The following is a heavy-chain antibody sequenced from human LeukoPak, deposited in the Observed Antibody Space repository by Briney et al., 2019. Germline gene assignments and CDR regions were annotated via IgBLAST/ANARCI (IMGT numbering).Heavy chain of an antibody. D-gene: IGHD6-19*01. CDR1: GYTFTSYD. J-gene: IGHJ5*02. Sequence: ASVKVSCKASGYTFTSYDINWVRQAPGQGLEWMGWISAYSGGTNYAQKFQGRVTMTRDTSISTAYMKLSRLRSDDTAVYYCARSGSSGWYPWGQGTLVTVSS. V-gene: IGHV1-2*02. CDR2: ISAYSGGT. CDR3: ARSGSSGWYP.